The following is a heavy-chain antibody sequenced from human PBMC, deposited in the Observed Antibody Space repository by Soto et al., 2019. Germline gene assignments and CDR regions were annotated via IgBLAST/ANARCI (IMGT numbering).Heavy chain of an antibody. J-gene: IGHJ4*02. V-gene: IGHV5-51*01. D-gene: IGHD2-15*01. Sequence: GESLKISWKASGYSFINYWIGWVRPLPRKGLEGMAIIKPGKSETRYSPGFQGQVTITADKSITTTYLQWDSLKASDTAMYYCARPDNNYVASWGQGALVTVSS. CDR2: IKPGKSET. CDR1: GYSFINYW. CDR3: ARPDNNYVAS.